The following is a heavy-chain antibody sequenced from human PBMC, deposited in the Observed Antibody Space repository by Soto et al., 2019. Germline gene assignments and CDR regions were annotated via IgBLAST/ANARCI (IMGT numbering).Heavy chain of an antibody. V-gene: IGHV4-59*01. D-gene: IGHD1-1*01. CDR1: GDSISTYY. CDR2: IFYSGGT. CDR3: ARIQPVQKVIDY. Sequence: SETLSLTCTVSGDSISTYYWSWIRQPPGKGLQWIGYIFYSGGTAYNPSLKSRVTISLDMSKKQISLKLSSVTTAETATYFCARIQPVQKVIDYWGQGTLVTVSS. J-gene: IGHJ4*02.